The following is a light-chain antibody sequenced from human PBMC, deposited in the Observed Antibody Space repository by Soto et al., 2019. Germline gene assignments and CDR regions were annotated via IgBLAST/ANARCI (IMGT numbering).Light chain of an antibody. Sequence: IFLTHSPFTLSLSPGERSTLSCRASQSVSISYLAWYHQKPGQAPSLLLYGAFTRATGIPDRFSGSGSGKEFTLTISGLEPEDFEVYYCKKYGSSKWKFGQGTKVDIK. CDR3: KKYGSSKWK. V-gene: IGKV3-20*01. J-gene: IGKJ1*01. CDR2: GAF. CDR1: QSVSISY.